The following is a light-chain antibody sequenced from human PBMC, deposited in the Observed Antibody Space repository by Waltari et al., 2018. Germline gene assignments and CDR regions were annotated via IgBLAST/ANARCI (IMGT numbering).Light chain of an antibody. CDR3: CSYAGSYVV. CDR2: EGS. J-gene: IGLJ2*01. V-gene: IGLV2-23*01. Sequence: QSALTQPASVSGSPGQSITISCTGTSRDVGSYNLVSWYQQHPGKVPKLMIYEGSERPSGVSNRFSGSKSGNTASLTISGLQAEDEADYYCCSYAGSYVVFGGGTKLTVL. CDR1: SRDVGSYNL.